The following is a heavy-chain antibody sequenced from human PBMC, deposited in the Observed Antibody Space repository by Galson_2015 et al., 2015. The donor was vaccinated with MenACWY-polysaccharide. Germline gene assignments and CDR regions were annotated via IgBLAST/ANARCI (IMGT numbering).Heavy chain of an antibody. V-gene: IGHV3-33*01. CDR3: ARDRDYGDYDWYFDL. CDR2: IWYDGSNK. J-gene: IGHJ2*01. D-gene: IGHD4-17*01. Sequence: SLRLSCAASGFTFSSYGMHWVRQAPGKGLEWVAVIWYDGSNKYYADSVKGRFTISRDNSKNTLYPQMNSLRAEDTAVYYCARDRDYGDYDWYFDLWGRGTLVTVSS. CDR1: GFTFSSYG.